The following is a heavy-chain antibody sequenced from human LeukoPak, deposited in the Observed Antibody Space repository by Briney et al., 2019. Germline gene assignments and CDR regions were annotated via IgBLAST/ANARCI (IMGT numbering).Heavy chain of an antibody. D-gene: IGHD3-22*01. CDR3: ARPIVYDSSGYYPGAFDI. J-gene: IGHJ3*02. CDR2: IYPGDSDT. Sequence: GESLKISCKGSGYSFTNYWIGWVRQMPGKGLECVGIIYPGDSDTRYSPSFQGQVTISADKSISTAYLQWSSLKASDTAMYHCARPIVYDSSGYYPGAFDIWGQGTMVTVSS. CDR1: GYSFTNYW. V-gene: IGHV5-51*01.